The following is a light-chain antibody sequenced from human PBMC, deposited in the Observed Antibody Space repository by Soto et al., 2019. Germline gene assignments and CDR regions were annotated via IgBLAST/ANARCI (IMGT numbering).Light chain of an antibody. CDR3: QPRRNWPPGIP. Sequence: IGLTQSPATLSLSPGERATLSCRASQSVSSYLAWYQQKPGQAPRLLIYDASNRATGIPARFSGSGSGTDITLTISSPEPEDFAVYSCQPRRNWPPGIPFGQGTRLEIK. V-gene: IGKV3-11*01. J-gene: IGKJ5*01. CDR1: QSVSSY. CDR2: DAS.